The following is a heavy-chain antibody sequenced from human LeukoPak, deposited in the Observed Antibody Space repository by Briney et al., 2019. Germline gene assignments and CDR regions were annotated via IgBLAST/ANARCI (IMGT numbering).Heavy chain of an antibody. CDR2: INPSGGST. Sequence: ASVKVSCKASGYTFTSYYMHWVRQAPGQGLEWMGIINPSGGSTSHAQKFQGRVTMTRDMSTSTVYMELSSLRSEDTAVYYCARDFGDSDDAFDIWGQGTMVTVSS. J-gene: IGHJ3*02. V-gene: IGHV1-46*01. CDR1: GYTFTSYY. CDR3: ARDFGDSDDAFDI. D-gene: IGHD4-17*01.